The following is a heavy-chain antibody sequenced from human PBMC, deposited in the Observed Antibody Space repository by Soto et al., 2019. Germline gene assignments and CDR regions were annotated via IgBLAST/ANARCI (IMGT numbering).Heavy chain of an antibody. CDR2: IYYSGST. J-gene: IGHJ4*02. Sequence: NPSETLSLTCTVSGGSISSGDYYWSGIRQPPGKGLEWIGYIYYSGSTYYNPSLKSRVTISVDTSKNQFSLKLSSVTAADTAVYYCARTVVIRGIIIREFEYWGQGNLITVSS. D-gene: IGHD3-10*01. CDR1: GGSISSGDYY. CDR3: ARTVVIRGIIIREFEY. V-gene: IGHV4-30-4*01.